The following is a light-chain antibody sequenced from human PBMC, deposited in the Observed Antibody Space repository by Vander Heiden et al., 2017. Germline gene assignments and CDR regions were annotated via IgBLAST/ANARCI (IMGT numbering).Light chain of an antibody. CDR2: WAS. CDR1: QSVLYSSNNKNY. Sequence: DIVMTQSPASLAVSLGERATINCKSSQSVLYSSNNKNYLAWYQQKPGQPPKLLISWASTRESGVPDRFSGGGSGTDFSLTISSLQAEDVAAYYCQQYYSTPYTFGQGTKLDIK. J-gene: IGKJ2*01. CDR3: QQYYSTPYT. V-gene: IGKV4-1*01.